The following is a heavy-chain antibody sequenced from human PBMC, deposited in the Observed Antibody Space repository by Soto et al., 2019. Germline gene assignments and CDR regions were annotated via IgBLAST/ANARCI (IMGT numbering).Heavy chain of an antibody. CDR1: GGSISSGGSS. CDR2: ISHSGST. CDR3: ARGGLLPDY. V-gene: IGHV4-30-2*01. J-gene: IGHJ4*02. D-gene: IGHD6-19*01. Sequence: QLQLQESGSGLVKPSQTLSLTCAVSGGSISSGGSSWSWIRQPPGKGLEWIGYISHSGSTYYNPSLKSRVTISVDRSKNQFSLKLSSVTAADTAVYYCARGGLLPDYWGQGTLVTVSS.